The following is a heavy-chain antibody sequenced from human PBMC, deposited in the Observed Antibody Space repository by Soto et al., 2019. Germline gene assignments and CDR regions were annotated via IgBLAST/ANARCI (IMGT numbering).Heavy chain of an antibody. J-gene: IGHJ6*02. CDR2: IIPIFGTA. CDR1: GGTFSSYA. V-gene: IGHV1-69*06. CDR3: ARVYDSSLRSYYYGMDV. D-gene: IGHD3-22*01. Sequence: SVKVSCKASGGTFSSYAISWVRQAPGQGLEWMGGIIPIFGTANYAQKFQGRVTITAGKSTSTAYMELSSLRSEDTAVYYCARVYDSSLRSYYYGMDVWGQGTTVTVSS.